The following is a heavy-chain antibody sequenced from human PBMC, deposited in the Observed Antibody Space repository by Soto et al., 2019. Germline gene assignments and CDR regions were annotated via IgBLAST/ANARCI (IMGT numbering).Heavy chain of an antibody. D-gene: IGHD5-12*01. CDR1: GFTFSNYA. CDR3: AREQWLRLGGEGSYYYYHGMDV. V-gene: IGHV3-23*01. Sequence: EVQLLASGGGLVQPGGSLRLSCAASGFTFSNYALSWVRQAPGKGLEWVSAISGNGGNRNYADSVKGRFTISRDNSKNTLYLQMNSLRAEDTAVYYCAREQWLRLGGEGSYYYYHGMDVWGQGTTVTVSS. CDR2: ISGNGGNR. J-gene: IGHJ6*02.